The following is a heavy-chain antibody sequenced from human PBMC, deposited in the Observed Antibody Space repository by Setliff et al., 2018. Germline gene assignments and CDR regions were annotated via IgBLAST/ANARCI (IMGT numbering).Heavy chain of an antibody. J-gene: IGHJ6*03. D-gene: IGHD2-2*01. CDR3: TSSIVVVPATRPHMDV. CDR2: IKQDGGEE. V-gene: IGHV3-7*01. CDR1: GITFSSFW. Sequence: GESLKISCGVSGITFSSFWMSWVRQAPGKGLELVANIKQDGGEEYYVDSMKGRFTISRDNAKNSLFLDMKSLTVDDTAVYYCTSSIVVVPATRPHMDVWGKGITVTV.